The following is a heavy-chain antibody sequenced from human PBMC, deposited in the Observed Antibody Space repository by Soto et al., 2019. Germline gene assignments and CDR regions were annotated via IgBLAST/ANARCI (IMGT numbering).Heavy chain of an antibody. CDR3: ARRYGRNFDY. D-gene: IGHD1-20*01. V-gene: IGHV4-59*01. J-gene: IGHJ4*02. CDR1: GGSISSYY. CDR2: IYYSGST. Sequence: QVQLQESGPGLVKPSETLSLTCTVSGGSISSYYWSWIRQPPGKGLEWIGYIYYSGSTNYNPSLRSRVTISVDTSKNQFSLKLSSVTAADTAVYYCARRYGRNFDYGGKGTLVTVSS.